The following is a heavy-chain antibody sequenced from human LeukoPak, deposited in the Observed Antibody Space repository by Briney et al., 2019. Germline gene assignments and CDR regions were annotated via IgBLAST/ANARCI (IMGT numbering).Heavy chain of an antibody. V-gene: IGHV4-39*07. Sequence: PSETLSLTCSVSGGSISSCTYSWGWIRQPPGKGLEWIGSFSCSGSTNYNPSLKSRVTISVDTSKNQFSLKLSSVTAADTAVYYCARRRKIAAAGTRWFDPWGQGTLVTVSS. J-gene: IGHJ5*02. CDR1: GGSISSCTYS. CDR3: ARRRKIAAAGTRWFDP. CDR2: FSCSGST. D-gene: IGHD6-13*01.